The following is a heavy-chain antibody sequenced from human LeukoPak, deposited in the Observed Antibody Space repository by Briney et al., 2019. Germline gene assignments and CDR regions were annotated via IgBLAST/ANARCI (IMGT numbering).Heavy chain of an antibody. CDR3: AKAGYNIFDY. D-gene: IGHD5-24*01. CDR1: GFTFDDYA. J-gene: IGHJ4*02. CDR2: ISWDGGST. Sequence: PGGSLRLSCAASGFTFDDYAMHSVRQAPGKGLEWVSLISWDGGSTYYADSVKGRFTISRDNSKNSLYLQMNSLRAEDTALYYCAKAGYNIFDYWGQGTLVTVSS. V-gene: IGHV3-43D*03.